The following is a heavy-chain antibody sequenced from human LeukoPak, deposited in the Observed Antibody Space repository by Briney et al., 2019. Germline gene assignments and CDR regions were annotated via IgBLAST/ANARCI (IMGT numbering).Heavy chain of an antibody. J-gene: IGHJ4*02. Sequence: GGSLRLSCAASGFTFSSYAMSWVRQAPGKGLEWVAGIQSNGRNKYYVDSVKGRFAISRDNSKSTLYLQVNSLRVEDTALYYCARESEGGTGTSCPDYWGQGTLVTVSS. V-gene: IGHV3-30*03. D-gene: IGHD2-2*01. CDR3: ARESEGGTGTSCPDY. CDR2: IQSNGRNK. CDR1: GFTFSSYA.